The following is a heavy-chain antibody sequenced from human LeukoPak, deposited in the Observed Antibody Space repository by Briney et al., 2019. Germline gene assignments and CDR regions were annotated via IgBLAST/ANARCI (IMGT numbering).Heavy chain of an antibody. D-gene: IGHD3-10*01. Sequence: SETLSLTCTVSGYSISSGYYWGWIRQPPGKGLEWIGSIYHSGSTYYNPSLKSRVTISVDTSKNQFSLKLSSVTAADTAVYYCARALITMVRGPLDYWGQGTLATVSS. CDR3: ARALITMVRGPLDY. CDR1: GYSISSGYY. J-gene: IGHJ4*02. V-gene: IGHV4-38-2*02. CDR2: IYHSGST.